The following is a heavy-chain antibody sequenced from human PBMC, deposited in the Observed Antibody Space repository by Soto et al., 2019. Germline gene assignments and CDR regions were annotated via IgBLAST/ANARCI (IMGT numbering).Heavy chain of an antibody. J-gene: IGHJ4*02. D-gene: IGHD2-21*02. CDR1: GFSVSRYA. V-gene: IGHV3-23*01. CDR3: AKDAVYGDGLWLAGD. CDR2: MTGSGGDI. Sequence: GGSLRLSCAASGFSVSRYAMMWVRQPPGKGQEWVAGMTGSGGDIRYADPVKGRFTISKDNSKNTLYLQMNSLRAEDTAIYYCAKDAVYGDGLWLAGDWGQGTLVTVSS.